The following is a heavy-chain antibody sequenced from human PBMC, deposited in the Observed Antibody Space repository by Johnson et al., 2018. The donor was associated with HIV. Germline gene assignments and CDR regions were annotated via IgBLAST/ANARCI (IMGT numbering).Heavy chain of an antibody. V-gene: IGHV3-49*04. J-gene: IGHJ3*02. CDR2: IRSKTYGGTT. CDR1: GFTFGDYA. CDR3: ARAIDQGYSSGWSSDVYDI. D-gene: IGHD6-19*01. Sequence: VQLVESGGGLVQPGRSLRLSCTASGFTFGDYAMSWVRQAPGKGLEWVGFIRSKTYGGTTEYAASVKGRFTISRDDSKSIAYLQMNSLKTEDTAVYYCARAIDQGYSSGWSSDVYDIWGQGTMVTVSA.